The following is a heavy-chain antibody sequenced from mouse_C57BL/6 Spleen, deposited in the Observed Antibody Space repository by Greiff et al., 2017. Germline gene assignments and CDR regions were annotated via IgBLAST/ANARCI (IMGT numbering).Heavy chain of an antibody. V-gene: IGHV1-55*01. Sequence: QVQLQQSGAELVKPGASVKMSCKASGYTFTSYWITWVKQRPGQGLEWIGDIYPGSGSTNYNEKFKSKATLTVDTSSSTAYMQLSSLTSEDSAVYYCARGLLYYDYGGYWGQGTTLTVSS. CDR1: GYTFTSYW. CDR2: IYPGSGST. J-gene: IGHJ2*01. CDR3: ARGLLYYDYGGY. D-gene: IGHD2-4*01.